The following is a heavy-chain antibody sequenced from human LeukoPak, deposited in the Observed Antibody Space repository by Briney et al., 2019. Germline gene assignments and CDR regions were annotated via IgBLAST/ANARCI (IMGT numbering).Heavy chain of an antibody. Sequence: GGSLRLSCAASGFTFDDYAMHWVRQAPGKGLEWVSGISWNSGSIGYADSVKGRFTISRDNAKNSLYLQMNSLRAEDTALYYCAKDLGYGGNSGNFDYWGQGTLVTVSS. CDR2: ISWNSGSI. D-gene: IGHD4-23*01. V-gene: IGHV3-9*01. CDR1: GFTFDDYA. J-gene: IGHJ4*02. CDR3: AKDLGYGGNSGNFDY.